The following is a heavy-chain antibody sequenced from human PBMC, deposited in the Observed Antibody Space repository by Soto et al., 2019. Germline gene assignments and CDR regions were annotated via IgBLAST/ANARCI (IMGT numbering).Heavy chain of an antibody. J-gene: IGHJ6*02. CDR3: ATDQYNWNYYYYYGMDV. Sequence: ASVKVSCKASGYTFTGYYMHWVRQAPGQGLEWMGWINPNSGGTNYAQKFQGRVTMTRDTSISTAYMELSRLRPDDTAVYYCATDQYNWNYYYYYGMDVWGQGTTVTVSS. CDR2: INPNSGGT. V-gene: IGHV1-2*02. D-gene: IGHD1-20*01. CDR1: GYTFTGYY.